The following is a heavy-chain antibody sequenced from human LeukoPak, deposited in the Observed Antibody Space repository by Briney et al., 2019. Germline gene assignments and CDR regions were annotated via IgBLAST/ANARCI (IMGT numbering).Heavy chain of an antibody. D-gene: IGHD3-22*01. CDR2: ISYDGSNK. Sequence: GGSLRLSCAASGFTFSSYGMHWVRQAPGKGLEWVAVISYDGSNKYYADSVKGRFTISRDNSKNTLYLQMNSLRAEDTAVYYCAKESVINYFDYWGQGTLVTVSS. J-gene: IGHJ4*02. CDR1: GFTFSSYG. V-gene: IGHV3-30*18. CDR3: AKESVINYFDY.